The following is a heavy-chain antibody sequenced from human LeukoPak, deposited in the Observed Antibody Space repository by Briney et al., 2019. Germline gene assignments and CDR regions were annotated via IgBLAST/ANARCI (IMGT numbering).Heavy chain of an antibody. CDR3: ARGGDLLDY. CDR2: IYTSGST. J-gene: IGHJ4*02. V-gene: IGHV4-4*02. D-gene: IGHD4-17*01. Sequence: SGTLSLTCAVSGGSISSSNWWSWVRQPPGKGLEWIGRIYTSGSTNYNPSLKSRVTMSVDTSKNQFSLKLSSVTAADTAVYYCARGGDLLDYWGQGTLVTVSS. CDR1: GGSISSSNW.